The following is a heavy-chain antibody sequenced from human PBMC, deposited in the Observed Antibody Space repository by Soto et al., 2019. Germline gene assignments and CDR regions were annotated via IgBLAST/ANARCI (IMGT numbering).Heavy chain of an antibody. CDR3: ARVYIAAAGPYYYYGMDV. J-gene: IGHJ6*02. CDR2: ISSSSSYI. Sequence: GPLRLSCAASGFTFSSYSMNWVREAPGKGLEWVSSISSSSSYIYYADSVKGRFTISRDDAKNSLYLQMNSLRAEDTAVYYCARVYIAAAGPYYYYGMDVWGQGTTVTVSS. CDR1: GFTFSSYS. D-gene: IGHD6-13*01. V-gene: IGHV3-21*01.